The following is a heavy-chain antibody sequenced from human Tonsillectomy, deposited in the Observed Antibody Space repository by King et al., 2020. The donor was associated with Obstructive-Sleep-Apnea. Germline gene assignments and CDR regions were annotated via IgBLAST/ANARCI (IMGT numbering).Heavy chain of an antibody. CDR1: GGSITSGGYF. CDR2: IFYTGST. V-gene: IGHV4-31*03. Sequence: QLQESGPGLVKPSQTLSLTCTVSGGSITSGGYFWSWIRRNPGMGLEWIGYIFYTGSTYYNPSLKSRLNMSVDTSKNQFSLTLTSVTAADTAVYFCARQVPSAYFDYWGQGTLVTVSS. D-gene: IGHD2-2*01. CDR3: ARQVPSAYFDY. J-gene: IGHJ4*02.